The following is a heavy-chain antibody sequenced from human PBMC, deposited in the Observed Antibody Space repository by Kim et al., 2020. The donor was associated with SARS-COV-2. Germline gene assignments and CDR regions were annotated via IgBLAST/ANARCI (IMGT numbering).Heavy chain of an antibody. D-gene: IGHD4-4*01. CDR1: GFTFSSYG. CDR3: ANTVTIAVSTYGMDV. J-gene: IGHJ6*02. V-gene: IGHV3-30*18. Sequence: GGSLRLSCEASGFTFSSYGMHWVRQAPGKGLEWVAVISYDGSNKYYADSVKGRFTISRDNSKNTLYLQMNSLRAEDTAVYYCANTVTIAVSTYGMDVWGQGTTVTVSS. CDR2: ISYDGSNK.